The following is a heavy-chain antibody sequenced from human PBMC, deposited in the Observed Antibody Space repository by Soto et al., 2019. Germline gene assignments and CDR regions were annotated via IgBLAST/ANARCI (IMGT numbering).Heavy chain of an antibody. CDR3: ANDVTATTNY. CDR2: ITGIGVTT. J-gene: IGHJ4*02. V-gene: IGHV3-23*04. D-gene: IGHD2-21*02. CDR1: GFTFSSYA. Sequence: EVQLVESGGGLVQPGGSLRLSCAASGFTFSSYAMSWVRQAPGKGLQWVSTITGIGVTTYYADSVKVRFTISRDNSKNTLYLQMNRLRAEDTALYYCANDVTATTNYWGQGTLVTVSS.